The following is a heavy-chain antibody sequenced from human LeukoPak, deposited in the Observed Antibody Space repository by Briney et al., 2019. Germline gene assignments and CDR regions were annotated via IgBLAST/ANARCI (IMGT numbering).Heavy chain of an antibody. CDR3: ARGSVWGHYYYYMDV. J-gene: IGHJ6*03. Sequence: AWTLSLTRAVSGGSLSGYYWSWMRQPPGKELEWIGEINHSGSTNYNPSLKSRVTISVDTSKNQFSLKLSSVTAADTAVYYCARGSVWGHYYYYMDVWGKGTTVTVSS. CDR2: INHSGST. D-gene: IGHD3-16*01. CDR1: GGSLSGYY. V-gene: IGHV4-34*01.